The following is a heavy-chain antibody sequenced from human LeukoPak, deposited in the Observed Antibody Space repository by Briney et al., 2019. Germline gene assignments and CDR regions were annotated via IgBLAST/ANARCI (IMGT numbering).Heavy chain of an antibody. CDR1: GGSISNYY. CDR3: ARSEVDSWGNYFDY. CDR2: IFYSGST. Sequence: SETLSLTCTVSGGSISNYYWSWIRQPPGKGLEWIGYIFYSGSTNYNPSLKSRVTISVDTSKNQFSLKLSSVTAADTAVYYCARSEVDSWGNYFDYWGQGTLVTVSS. V-gene: IGHV4-59*08. D-gene: IGHD3-9*01. J-gene: IGHJ4*02.